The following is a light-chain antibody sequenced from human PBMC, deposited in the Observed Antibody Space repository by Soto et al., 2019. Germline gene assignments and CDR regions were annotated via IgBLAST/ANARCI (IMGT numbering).Light chain of an antibody. V-gene: IGLV2-14*01. CDR2: DVS. CDR1: SSDVGGYNY. CDR3: SSYTSSSSRALA. Sequence: QSALTQPASVSGSPGQSITISCTGTSSDVGGYNYVSWYQQHPGKAPKLMIYDVSNRPSGVSNRFSGSKSGNTASLTISGLQAEDEADYYCSSYTSSSSRALAFGGGTKLTVL. J-gene: IGLJ3*02.